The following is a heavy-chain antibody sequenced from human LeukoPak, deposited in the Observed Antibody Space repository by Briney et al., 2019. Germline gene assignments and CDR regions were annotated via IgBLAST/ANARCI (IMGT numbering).Heavy chain of an antibody. J-gene: IGHJ4*02. D-gene: IGHD5-18*01. Sequence: PGGSLRLSCVASGFTFSSYAVNWVRQAPGKGLEWVSGISGSGGNTYYADSVKGRFTISRDNSKNTLYLQMDSLRAEDTAVYYCAKVLGHSYGAFDYWGQGTLVTVSS. CDR2: ISGSGGNT. V-gene: IGHV3-23*01. CDR1: GFTFSSYA. CDR3: AKVLGHSYGAFDY.